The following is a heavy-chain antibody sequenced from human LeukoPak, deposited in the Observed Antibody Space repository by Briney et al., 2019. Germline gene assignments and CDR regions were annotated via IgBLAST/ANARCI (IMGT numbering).Heavy chain of an antibody. CDR1: GFSISSGYY. CDR3: ARDDDYGGNSLGY. D-gene: IGHD4-23*01. V-gene: IGHV4-38-2*02. CDR2: IYHSGST. Sequence: SETLSLTCAVSGFSISSGYYWGWIRQPPGKGLEWIGSIYHSGSTYYNPSLKSRVTISVDTSKNQFSLKLTSVTAADTAVYYCARDDDYGGNSLGYWGQGTLVTVSS. J-gene: IGHJ4*02.